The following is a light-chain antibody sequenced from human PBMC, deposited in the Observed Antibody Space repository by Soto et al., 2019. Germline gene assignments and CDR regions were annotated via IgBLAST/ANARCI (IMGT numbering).Light chain of an antibody. J-gene: IGLJ1*01. CDR1: SSDVGSYAL. Sequence: QSALTQPASLSGSPGQSLTISCTGTSSDVGSYALVSWYQQHPGKAPKLIIYEDTQRPSGVSTRFSGSKSGNTASLTISGLQAEDEADYFCCSYGGPATFYVFGSGTQLTVL. CDR3: CSYGGPATFYV. V-gene: IGLV2-23*01. CDR2: EDT.